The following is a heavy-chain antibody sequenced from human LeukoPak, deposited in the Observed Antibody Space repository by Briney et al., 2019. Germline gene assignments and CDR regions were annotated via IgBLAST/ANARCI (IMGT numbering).Heavy chain of an antibody. D-gene: IGHD3-22*01. V-gene: IGHV1-46*01. J-gene: IGHJ6*02. CDR1: GYTSTSYY. Sequence: GASVTVSCTASGYTSTSYYMHWVRQAPGQGLEWMGIINPSGGSTSYAQKFQGRVTMTRDTSTSTVYMELSSLRSEDTAVYYCASVGKSPPGITMTLRDYYGMDVWGQGTTVTVSS. CDR2: INPSGGST. CDR3: ASVGKSPPGITMTLRDYYGMDV.